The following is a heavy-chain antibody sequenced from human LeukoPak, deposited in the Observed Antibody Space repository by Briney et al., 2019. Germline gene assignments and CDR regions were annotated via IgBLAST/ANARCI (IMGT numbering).Heavy chain of an antibody. CDR2: IRYDGSNK. V-gene: IGHV3-30*02. J-gene: IGHJ3*02. Sequence: GGSLRLSCAASGFTFSSYGMHWVRQAPGKGLEWVAFIRYDGSNKYYADSVKGRFTISRDNSKNTLYLQMNSLRAEDTAVYYCAKDPVPAAWDAFDIWGQGTMVTVSS. CDR3: AKDPVPAAWDAFDI. CDR1: GFTFSSYG. D-gene: IGHD2-2*01.